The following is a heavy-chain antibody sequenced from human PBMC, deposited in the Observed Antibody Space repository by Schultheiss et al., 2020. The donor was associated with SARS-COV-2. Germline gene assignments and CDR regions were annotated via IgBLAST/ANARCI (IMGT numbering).Heavy chain of an antibody. CDR3: ARGPFIRYSSSWYSVPMAFDI. D-gene: IGHD6-13*01. J-gene: IGHJ3*02. CDR1: GGSFSGYY. V-gene: IGHV4-34*01. CDR2: INHSGST. Sequence: SETLSLTCAVYGGSFSGYYWSWIRQPPGKGLEWIGDINHSGSTNYNPSLKSRVTISVDTSKNQFSLKLSSVTAADTAVYYCARGPFIRYSSSWYSVPMAFDIWGQGTMVTVSS.